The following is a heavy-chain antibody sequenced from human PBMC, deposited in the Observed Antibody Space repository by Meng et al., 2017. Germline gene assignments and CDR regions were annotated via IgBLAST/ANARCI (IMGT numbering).Heavy chain of an antibody. V-gene: IGHV4-34*01. CDR1: VWSLSGYY. CDR2: INHSGST. Sequence: QVLLRQCSAGLWRPSDAMSLRSAIYVWSLSGYYWSWIRQPPGKGLEWIGEINHSGSTNYNPSLKSRVTISVDTSKNQFSLKLSSVTAADTAVYYCARRRGGSSDWFDPWGQGTLVTVSS. D-gene: IGHD6-6*01. J-gene: IGHJ5*02. CDR3: ARRRGGSSDWFDP.